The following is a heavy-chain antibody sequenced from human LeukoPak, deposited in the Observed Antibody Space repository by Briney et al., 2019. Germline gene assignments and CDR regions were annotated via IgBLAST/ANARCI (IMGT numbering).Heavy chain of an antibody. CDR3: ARDNNRGIAAAGKGYYYYYYMDV. CDR2: ISVYNGDT. CDR1: GYTFTSFG. J-gene: IGHJ6*03. D-gene: IGHD6-13*01. V-gene: IGHV1-18*01. Sequence: GASVKVSCKASGYTFTSFGISWVRQAPGQGLEWMGWISVYNGDTNYAQKFQGRVTMTRDTSISTAYMELSRLRSDDTAVYYCARDNNRGIAAAGKGYYYYYYMDVWGKGTTVTVSS.